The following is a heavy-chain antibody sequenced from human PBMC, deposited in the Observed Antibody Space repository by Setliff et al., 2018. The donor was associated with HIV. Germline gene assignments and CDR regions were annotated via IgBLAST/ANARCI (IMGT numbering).Heavy chain of an antibody. CDR2: IGTINNT. CDR3: ATDMANSGREGDFDY. CDR1: GFSFSDNV. V-gene: IGHV3-11*06. J-gene: IGHJ4*02. Sequence: GGSLRLSCAASGFSFSDNVITWIRQAPGKGLEWVSLIGTINNTYYADPVKGRFTISRDNAKNTVFLQMNSLRAEDTALYYCATDMANSGREGDFDYWGQGTLVTVSS. D-gene: IGHD6-19*01.